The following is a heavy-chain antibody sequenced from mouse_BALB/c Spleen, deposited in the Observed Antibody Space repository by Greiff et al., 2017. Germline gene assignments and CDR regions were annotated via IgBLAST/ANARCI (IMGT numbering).Heavy chain of an antibody. Sequence: VQLQQSGAELVRPGSSVKISCKASGYAFTSYWMNWVKQRPGQGLEWIGQIYPGDGDTNYNGKFKGKATLTADKSSSTAYMQLSSLTSEDSAVYFCAGHYCGGDCDLDYWGQGTTVTVSS. D-gene: IGHD1-1*02. V-gene: IGHV1-80*01. CDR3: AGHYCGGDCDLDY. CDR1: GYAFTSYW. J-gene: IGHJ4*01. CDR2: IYPGDGDT.